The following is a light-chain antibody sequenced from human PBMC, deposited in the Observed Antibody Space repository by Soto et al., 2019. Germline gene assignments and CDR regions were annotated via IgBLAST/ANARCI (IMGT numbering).Light chain of an antibody. CDR2: KTS. CDR3: QQYKSFSLT. J-gene: IGKJ4*01. CDR1: QSIDSW. Sequence: DIQMTQSPSTLSASVGDRVTITCRASQSIDSWMAWYQQKPGKAPNLLIYKTSNLESGVPSRFSGSGSGTEFSLTISSLQPDDFAPYYCQQYKSFSLTFGGGTRVEVK. V-gene: IGKV1-5*03.